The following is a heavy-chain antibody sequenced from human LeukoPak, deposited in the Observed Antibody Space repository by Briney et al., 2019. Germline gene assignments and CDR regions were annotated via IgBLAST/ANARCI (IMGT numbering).Heavy chain of an antibody. CDR1: GGSISSYY. CDR3: ARGFGTTYYYDY. Sequence: PSETLSLTCTVSGGSISSYYWSWIRQPAGKGLEWIGRLYTSVSTNYNPSLKSRVTISVEKSKDKFSLKLSSVTAADTAVYYCARGFGTTYYYDYWGQGTLVTVSS. CDR2: LYTSVST. V-gene: IGHV4-4*07. J-gene: IGHJ4*02. D-gene: IGHD2-2*01.